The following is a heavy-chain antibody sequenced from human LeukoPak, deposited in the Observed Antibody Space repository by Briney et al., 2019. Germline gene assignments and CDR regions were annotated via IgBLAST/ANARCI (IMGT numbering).Heavy chain of an antibody. D-gene: IGHD1-14*01. Sequence: GGSLRLSCAASEFPFSNYWLNWVRQAPGRGLEWVANIKEDGSESNYVDSVKGRFTISRDNAESSLDLQMNNLRSEDTAIYYCARCRRYNGNWYYCDYWGQGTLVTVSS. CDR1: EFPFSNYW. CDR2: IKEDGSES. CDR3: ARCRRYNGNWYYCDY. J-gene: IGHJ4*02. V-gene: IGHV3-7*01.